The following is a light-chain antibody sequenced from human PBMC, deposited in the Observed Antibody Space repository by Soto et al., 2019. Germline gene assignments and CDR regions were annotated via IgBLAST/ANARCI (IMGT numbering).Light chain of an antibody. CDR1: SSNIGAGYD. J-gene: IGLJ1*01. V-gene: IGLV1-40*01. Sequence: QSFLTQPPSVSGAPGRRITISCTGSSSNIGAGYDVHWYRQLPGTAPKLLIFADTKRPSGVPDRFSGSKSGTSASLAITGLQAEDEADYYCQSYDSSLSGLYVFGTGTKVTVL. CDR2: ADT. CDR3: QSYDSSLSGLYV.